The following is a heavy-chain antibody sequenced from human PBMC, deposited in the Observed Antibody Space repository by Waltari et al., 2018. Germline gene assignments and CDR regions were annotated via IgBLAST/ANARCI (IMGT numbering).Heavy chain of an antibody. D-gene: IGHD3-9*01. CDR1: GFTFSSYW. Sequence: EVQLVESGGGLVQPGGSLRLSCAASGFTFSSYWMSWVRQAPGTGLEWVANIKQDGSEKYYVDSVKGRFTISRDNAKNSLYLQMNSLRAEDTAVYYCARDKGGYYDILTGYYAHWGQGTLVTVSS. V-gene: IGHV3-7*01. J-gene: IGHJ4*02. CDR3: ARDKGGYYDILTGYYAH. CDR2: IKQDGSEK.